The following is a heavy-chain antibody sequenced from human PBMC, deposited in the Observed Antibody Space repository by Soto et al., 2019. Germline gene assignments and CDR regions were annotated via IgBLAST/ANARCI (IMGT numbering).Heavy chain of an antibody. CDR2: IYYSGST. CDR1: GGSVSSYY. CDR3: ARVSGHGSRMKNFDY. Sequence: PSETLSLTCTVSGGSVSSYYWSWIRQSPGKGLEWIGYIYYSGSTNYKPSLKSRVTISVDTSKNQFSLKPSSVTAADTAVYYCARVSGHGSRMKNFDYWGQGTLVTVSS. J-gene: IGHJ4*02. V-gene: IGHV4-59*02. D-gene: IGHD3-10*01.